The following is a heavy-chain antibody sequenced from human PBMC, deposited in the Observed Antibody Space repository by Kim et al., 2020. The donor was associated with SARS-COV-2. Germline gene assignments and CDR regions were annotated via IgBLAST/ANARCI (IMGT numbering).Heavy chain of an antibody. J-gene: IGHJ6*01. CDR1: GGSFSGYY. CDR3: GGGPATGPRDYYSGMDV. V-gene: IGHV4-34*01. CDR2: INHSGST. D-gene: IGHD1-26*01. Sequence: SETLSLTCAVYGGSFSGYYWSWIRQPPGKGLEWIGEINHSGSTNYNPSLKSGVTISVETSKNQFSLKLSSVTAADTPVYSFGGGPATGPRDYYSGMDV.